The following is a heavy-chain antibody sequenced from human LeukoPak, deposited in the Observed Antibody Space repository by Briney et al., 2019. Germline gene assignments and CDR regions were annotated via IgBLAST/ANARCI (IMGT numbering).Heavy chain of an antibody. Sequence: GGFLRLSCAASGFTFSSYSMNWVRQAPGKGLEWVSSISSSSSYIYYADSVKGRFTISRDNAKNSLYLQMNSLRAEDTAVYYCANTQTRAARNGMDVWGQGTTVTVSS. J-gene: IGHJ6*02. D-gene: IGHD2-15*01. CDR3: ANTQTRAARNGMDV. CDR1: GFTFSSYS. V-gene: IGHV3-21*01. CDR2: ISSSSSYI.